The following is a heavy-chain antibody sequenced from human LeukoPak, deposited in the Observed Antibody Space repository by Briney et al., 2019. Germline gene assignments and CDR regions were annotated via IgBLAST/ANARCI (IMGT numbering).Heavy chain of an antibody. CDR3: AKLGVSELSFNFDY. Sequence: GGSLRLSCAASGFTFSSYAMSWVRQAPGKGLEWVSAISGSGGSTYYADSVKGRFTISRDNFKNTLYLQMNSLRAEDTAVYYCAKLGVSELSFNFDYWGQGTLVTVSS. V-gene: IGHV3-23*01. D-gene: IGHD3-16*02. CDR2: ISGSGGST. CDR1: GFTFSSYA. J-gene: IGHJ4*02.